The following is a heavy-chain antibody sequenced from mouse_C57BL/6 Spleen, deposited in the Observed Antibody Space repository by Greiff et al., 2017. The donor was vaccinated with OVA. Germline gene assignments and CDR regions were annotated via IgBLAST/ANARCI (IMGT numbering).Heavy chain of an antibody. V-gene: IGHV5-12*01. CDR1: GFTFSDYY. CDR2: ISNGGGST. D-gene: IGHD1-1*01. J-gene: IGHJ2*01. Sequence: DVKLVESGGGLVQPGGSLKLSCAASGFTFSDYYMYWVRQTPEKRLEWVAYISNGGGSTYYPDTVKGRFTISRDNAKNTLYLQMSRLKSEDTAMYYCARERGSSYRYFDYWGQGTTLTVSS. CDR3: ARERGSSYRYFDY.